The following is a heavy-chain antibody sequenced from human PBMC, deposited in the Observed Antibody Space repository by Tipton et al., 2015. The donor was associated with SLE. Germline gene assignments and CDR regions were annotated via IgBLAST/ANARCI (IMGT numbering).Heavy chain of an antibody. CDR3: ASWAWGGYFDY. D-gene: IGHD3-16*01. V-gene: IGHV4-61*05. CDR2: IYYSGST. Sequence: TLSLTCTVSGASISSISYFWGWVRQPPGEGLEWIGYIYYSGSTNYNPSLKSRVTISVDTSKNQFSLKLSSVTAADTAVYYCASWAWGGYFDYWGQGTLVTVSS. J-gene: IGHJ4*02. CDR1: GASISSISYF.